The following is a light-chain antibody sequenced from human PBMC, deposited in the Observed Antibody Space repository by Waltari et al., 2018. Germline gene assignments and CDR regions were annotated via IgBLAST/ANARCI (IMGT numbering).Light chain of an antibody. CDR1: SSNIGARYE. V-gene: IGLV1-40*01. Sequence: QSVLTQPPSVSGATGQGVTISCAGNSSNIGARYEVHWYPKLPGTAPKLLIYANNNRPSGVPDRFSGSKSGTSASLAITGLQAEDEADYYCQSYDISLSGVIFGGGTKLTVL. CDR3: QSYDISLSGVI. CDR2: ANN. J-gene: IGLJ2*01.